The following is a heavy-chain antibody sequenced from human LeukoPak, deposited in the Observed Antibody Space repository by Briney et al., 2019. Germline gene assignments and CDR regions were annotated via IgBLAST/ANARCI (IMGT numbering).Heavy chain of an antibody. CDR2: IIPILGIA. Sequence: ASVKVSCKASGGTFSSYTISWVRQAPGQGLEWMGRIIPILGIANYAQKFQGRVTITADKSTSTAYMELSSLRSEDTAVYYCARDREYYDFWSGYYYFDYWGQGTLVTVSS. D-gene: IGHD3-3*01. V-gene: IGHV1-69*04. CDR3: ARDREYYDFWSGYYYFDY. CDR1: GGTFSSYT. J-gene: IGHJ4*02.